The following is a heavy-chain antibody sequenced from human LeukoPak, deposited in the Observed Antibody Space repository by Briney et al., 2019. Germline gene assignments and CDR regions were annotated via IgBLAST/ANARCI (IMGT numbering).Heavy chain of an antibody. Sequence: GSLRLSCVASGFTFSSYAMSWVRQAPGKGLAWVGRIKSKTDGGTTDYAAPVKGRFTISRDDSKNTLYLQMNSLKTEDTAVYYCTTDGVYGSGSPDYWGQGTLVTVSP. D-gene: IGHD3-10*01. CDR3: TTDGVYGSGSPDY. CDR1: GFTFSSYA. V-gene: IGHV3-15*01. J-gene: IGHJ4*02. CDR2: IKSKTDGGTT.